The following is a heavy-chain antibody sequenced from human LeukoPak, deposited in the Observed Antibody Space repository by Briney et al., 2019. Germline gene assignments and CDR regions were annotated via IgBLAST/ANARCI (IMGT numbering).Heavy chain of an antibody. V-gene: IGHV5-51*01. CDR3: ARRGRSSNYFDY. CDR2: IYPGDSDT. J-gene: IGHJ4*02. Sequence: KAGESLKISCKGSGYSFTTYWIGWVRQMPGKGLEWMGIIYPGDSDTRYSPSFQGQVTMSADKSISTAYLQWSSLKASDTAMYCARRGRSSNYFDYWGQGTLVTVSS. D-gene: IGHD6-6*01. CDR1: GYSFTTYW.